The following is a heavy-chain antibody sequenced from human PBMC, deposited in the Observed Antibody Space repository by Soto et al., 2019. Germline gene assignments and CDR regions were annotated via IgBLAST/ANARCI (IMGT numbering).Heavy chain of an antibody. V-gene: IGHV1-2*02. Sequence: QVQLVQSGAEVKKPGASVKVSCKAPGHSFTGYYFHWVRQAPGQGLEWMGWIDPNSGGTNYAQKFQGRVTMTRDTSISTAYMELSSLRSDDTVVYYCARGDSVWQGDYWGQGTLVTVSS. J-gene: IGHJ4*02. CDR1: GHSFTGYY. CDR2: IDPNSGGT. D-gene: IGHD6-19*01. CDR3: ARGDSVWQGDY.